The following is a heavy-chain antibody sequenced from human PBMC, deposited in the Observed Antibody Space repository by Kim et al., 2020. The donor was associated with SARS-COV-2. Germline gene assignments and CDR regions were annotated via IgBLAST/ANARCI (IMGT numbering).Heavy chain of an antibody. D-gene: IGHD1-7*01. J-gene: IGHJ3*02. Sequence: SETLSLTCTVSGGSISSSSYYWGWIRQPPGKGLEWIGSIYYSGSTYYNPSLKSRVTISVDTSKNQFSLKLSSVTAADTAVYYCARTVNAGTTRAHAFDIWGQGTMVTVSS. CDR2: IYYSGST. CDR1: GGSISSSSYY. CDR3: ARTVNAGTTRAHAFDI. V-gene: IGHV4-39*07.